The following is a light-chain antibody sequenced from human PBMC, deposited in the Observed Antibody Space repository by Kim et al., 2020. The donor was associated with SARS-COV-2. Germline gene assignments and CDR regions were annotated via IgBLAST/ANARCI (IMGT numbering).Light chain of an antibody. J-gene: IGKJ2*01. CDR2: KTS. V-gene: IGKV1-5*03. CDR3: QQYHTDYT. Sequence: LSAAVGDRVTITCRASQSINNWLAWYQQKPGKAPKLLIYKTSTLEIGVPSRFSGRGSGTQFTLTIASLQADDFATYYCQQYHTDYTFGQGTKLEI. CDR1: QSINNW.